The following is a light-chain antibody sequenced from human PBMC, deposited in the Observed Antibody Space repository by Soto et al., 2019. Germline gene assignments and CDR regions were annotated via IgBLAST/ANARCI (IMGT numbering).Light chain of an antibody. CDR2: GAS. J-gene: IGKJ1*01. CDR3: QQYNNWPPTWT. Sequence: EIVMTQSPATLSVSPGERATLSCRASQSVSSNLAWYQRKPGQAPRLLIYGASTRATGIPARFSGSGSGTEFTLTISSLQSEDFAVYYCQQYNNWPPTWTFGQGTKVDI. V-gene: IGKV3-15*01. CDR1: QSVSSN.